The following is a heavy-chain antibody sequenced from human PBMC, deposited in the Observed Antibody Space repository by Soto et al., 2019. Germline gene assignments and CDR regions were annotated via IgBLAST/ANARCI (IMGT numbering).Heavy chain of an antibody. D-gene: IGHD2-2*01. CDR1: GGSISSGGYY. V-gene: IGHV4-31*03. J-gene: IGHJ2*01. Sequence: QVQLQESGPGLVKPSQTLSLTCTVSGGSISSGGYYWSWIRQHPGKGLEWIGYIYYSGSTYYNPSLKSRVTISVDTSKNQFSRKLSSVTAADTAVYYCARTSVVVPAAINWYFDLWGRGTLVTVSS. CDR3: ARTSVVVPAAINWYFDL. CDR2: IYYSGST.